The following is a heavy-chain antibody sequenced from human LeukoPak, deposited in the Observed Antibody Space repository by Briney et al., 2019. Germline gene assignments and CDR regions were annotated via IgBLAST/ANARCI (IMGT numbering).Heavy chain of an antibody. D-gene: IGHD6-13*01. CDR1: GFTVSSNY. Sequence: PGGSLKLSCAASGFTVSSNYMSWVRQAPGKGLEWSSVIYSGGSTYYADSVKGRFTISRDNSKNTLYLQMNSLRAEDTAVYYCARGLGFYSTELRRVDYFDYWGQGTLVTVSS. V-gene: IGHV3-66*01. CDR2: IYSGGST. CDR3: ARGLGFYSTELRRVDYFDY. J-gene: IGHJ4*02.